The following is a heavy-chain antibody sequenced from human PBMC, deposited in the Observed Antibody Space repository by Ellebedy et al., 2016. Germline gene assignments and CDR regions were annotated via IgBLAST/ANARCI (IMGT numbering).Heavy chain of an antibody. D-gene: IGHD5-18*01. V-gene: IGHV5-10-1*01. CDR2: IDPSDSYT. Sequence: GESLKISCQGSGYSFTSYWITWVRQMPGKGLEWMGRIDPSDSYTNYSPSFQGHVTISADKSISTAYLQWNSLKASDTAIYYCARHMDTAMANDYWGQGTLVTVSS. J-gene: IGHJ4*02. CDR3: ARHMDTAMANDY. CDR1: GYSFTSYW.